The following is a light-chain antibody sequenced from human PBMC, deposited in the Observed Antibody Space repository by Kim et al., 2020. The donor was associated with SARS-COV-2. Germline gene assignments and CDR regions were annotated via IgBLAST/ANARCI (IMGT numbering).Light chain of an antibody. CDR3: AAWDDSLSGWV. Sequence: GQRGTISCSGSRSNIGSNYVYWYQQLPGAAPKLLIYRNNQRPSGVPDRFSGSKSGTSASLAISGLRSEDEADYYCAAWDDSLSGWVFGGGTQLTVL. V-gene: IGLV1-47*01. J-gene: IGLJ3*02. CDR1: RSNIGSNY. CDR2: RNN.